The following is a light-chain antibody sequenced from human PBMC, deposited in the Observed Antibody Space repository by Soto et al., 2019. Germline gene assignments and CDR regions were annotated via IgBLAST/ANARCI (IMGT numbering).Light chain of an antibody. V-gene: IGLV2-8*01. J-gene: IGLJ3*02. Sequence: QSALTQPPSASGSPGQSVTISCTGTSNDVGGYDFVSWYQHHPDKAPKVMIFDVSKRPSGVPDRFSGSKSGNTASLTVSGLQAEDEADYYCSSYEGSNTWVFGGGTKLTVL. CDR3: SSYEGSNTWV. CDR2: DVS. CDR1: SNDVGGYDF.